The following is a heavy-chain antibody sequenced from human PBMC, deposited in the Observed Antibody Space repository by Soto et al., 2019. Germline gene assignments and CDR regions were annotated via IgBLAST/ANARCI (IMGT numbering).Heavy chain of an antibody. CDR1: GGSISSSSYY. D-gene: IGHD5-18*01. V-gene: IGHV4-39*01. CDR3: ARGHVDTAMVNYYYGMDV. Sequence: SETLSLTCTVSGGSISSSSYYWGWIRQPPGKGLEWIGSIYYSGSTYYNPSLKSRVTISVDTSRNQFSLKLSSVTAADTAVYYCARGHVDTAMVNYYYGMDVWGQGTTVTVSS. CDR2: IYYSGST. J-gene: IGHJ6*02.